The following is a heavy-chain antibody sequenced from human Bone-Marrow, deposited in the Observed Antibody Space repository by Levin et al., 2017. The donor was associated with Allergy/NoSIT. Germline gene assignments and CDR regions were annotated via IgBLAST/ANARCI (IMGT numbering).Heavy chain of an antibody. CDR3: ARDLHYDGSGNYDFGY. Sequence: GESLKISCAVSGFPFRPLCLPLFLPPPFKRLEWRAYISSSSNSIKYADSVKGRFTISRDNAGNSLFLQMSRLRAEDTALYYCARDLHYDGSGNYDFGYWGQGTLVTVSS. V-gene: IGHV3-21*06. J-gene: IGHJ4*02. CDR1: GFPFRPLC. CDR2: ISSSSNSI. D-gene: IGHD3/OR15-3a*01.